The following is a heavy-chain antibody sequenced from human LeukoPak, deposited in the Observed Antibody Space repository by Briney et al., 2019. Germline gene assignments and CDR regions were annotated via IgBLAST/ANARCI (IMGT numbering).Heavy chain of an antibody. CDR3: ASEPIYGDYRAEYFQH. CDR2: INSDGSST. J-gene: IGHJ1*01. Sequence: PGGSLRLSCAASGFTFSSYWMHWVRQAPGKGLVWVSRINSDGSSTIYVDSVKGRFTISRDNAKNTLYLQMNSLRAEDTAVYYCASEPIYGDYRAEYFQHWGQGTLVTVSS. CDR1: GFTFSSYW. V-gene: IGHV3-74*01. D-gene: IGHD4-17*01.